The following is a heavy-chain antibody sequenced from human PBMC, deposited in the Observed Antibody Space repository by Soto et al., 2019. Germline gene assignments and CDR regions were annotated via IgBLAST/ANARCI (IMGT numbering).Heavy chain of an antibody. V-gene: IGHV6-1*01. CDR2: TYYRSKWYN. CDR1: GDSVSSNSAA. Sequence: ASETLSLTCVISGDSVSSNSAAWNWIRQSPSRGLEWLGRTYYRSKWYNDYAVSVKSRITINPDTSKNQFSLQLNYVTPEDTSVYYCARSPGSVAGAEYFQHWGQGTLVTVSS. J-gene: IGHJ1*01. CDR3: ARSPGSVAGAEYFQH. D-gene: IGHD6-19*01.